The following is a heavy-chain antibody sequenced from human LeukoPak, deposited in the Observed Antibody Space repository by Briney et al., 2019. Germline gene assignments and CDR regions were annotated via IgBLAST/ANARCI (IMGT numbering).Heavy chain of an antibody. CDR3: ASGEAATKDY. J-gene: IGHJ4*02. V-gene: IGHV1-69*13. D-gene: IGHD3-10*01. Sequence: AASVKVSWKASGGTFSSYAISWVRQAPGQGLEWMGGIIPIFGTANYAQKFQGRVTITADESTSTAYMELSSLSSEDTAVYCCASGEAATKDYWGQGTLVTVSS. CDR1: GGTFSSYA. CDR2: IIPIFGTA.